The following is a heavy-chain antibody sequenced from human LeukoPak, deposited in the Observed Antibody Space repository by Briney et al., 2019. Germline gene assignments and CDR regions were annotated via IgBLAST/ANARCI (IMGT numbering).Heavy chain of an antibody. CDR3: ARSVGATYFDY. Sequence: SETLSLTCTVSGDSISSGGYYWSWIRQHPGKGLEWIGYIYYSGSTYYNPSLKSRVTISVDTSKNQFSLKVSSVTAADTAVYYCARSVGATYFDYWGQGTLVTVSS. D-gene: IGHD1-26*01. V-gene: IGHV4-31*03. CDR1: GDSISSGGYY. J-gene: IGHJ4*02. CDR2: IYYSGST.